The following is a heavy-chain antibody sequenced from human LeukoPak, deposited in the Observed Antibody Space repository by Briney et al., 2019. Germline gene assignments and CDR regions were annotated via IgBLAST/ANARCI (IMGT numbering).Heavy chain of an antibody. Sequence: GASVKVSCKASGYTFTSYDINWVRQATGQGLEWMGWMNPNSGNTGYAQKFQGRVTMTRNTSISTAYMELSSLRSEDTAVYYCARGGRVLLWFGEFDDPWGQGTLVTVSS. D-gene: IGHD3-10*01. V-gene: IGHV1-8*01. J-gene: IGHJ5*02. CDR1: GYTFTSYD. CDR3: ARGGRVLLWFGEFDDP. CDR2: MNPNSGNT.